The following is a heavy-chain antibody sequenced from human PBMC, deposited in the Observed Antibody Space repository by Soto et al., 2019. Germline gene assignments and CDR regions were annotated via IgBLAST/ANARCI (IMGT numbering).Heavy chain of an antibody. Sequence: QVQLVQSGAEVKRPGASVKVFCKASGYTFTTHTMHWVRQGPGQGLEWMGWMNGGNGNTKYSQKFQGRVTFTRDTFASTASMELSSLRSEDTAVYYCTRLETDYWGQGTLVTVSS. CDR1: GYTFTTHT. CDR2: MNGGNGNT. CDR3: TRLETDY. J-gene: IGHJ4*02. V-gene: IGHV1-3*01.